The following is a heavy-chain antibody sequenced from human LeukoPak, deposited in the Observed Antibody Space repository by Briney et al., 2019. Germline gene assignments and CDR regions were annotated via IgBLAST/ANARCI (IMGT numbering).Heavy chain of an antibody. CDR3: ASSGWYEGGID. CDR2: IYYGSVFYSVST. CDR1: DGSISSSSYY. Sequence: SETLSLTCTVSDGSISSSSYYWGWIRQPPGKGLEWIGSIYYGSVFYSVSTYYNPSLKSRVTMSGDTSKNQFSLKLSSVTAADTAVYYCASSGWYEGGIDWGQGTLVTVSS. J-gene: IGHJ4*02. V-gene: IGHV4-39*07. D-gene: IGHD6-19*01.